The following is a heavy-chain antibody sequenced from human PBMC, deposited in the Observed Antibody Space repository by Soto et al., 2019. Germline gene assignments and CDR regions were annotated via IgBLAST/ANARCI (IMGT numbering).Heavy chain of an antibody. J-gene: IGHJ5*02. CDR2: IWYDGSKK. CDR1: GFTFKNHG. D-gene: IGHD1-1*01. V-gene: IGHV3-33*03. Sequence: QEQLVQSGGGVVQPGRSLRLSCAASGFTFKNHGMHWVRQAPGKGLEWVAVIWYDGSKKYYADSVRGRFSISRDNSKDTLYLDMNSLRDEDTAVYYCARWSNNKVVDPRGQGTLVTVSS. CDR3: ARWSNNKVVDP.